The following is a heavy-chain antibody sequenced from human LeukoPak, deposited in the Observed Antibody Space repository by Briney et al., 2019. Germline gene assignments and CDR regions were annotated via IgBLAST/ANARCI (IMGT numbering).Heavy chain of an antibody. J-gene: IGHJ3*02. CDR1: GYSISSGYY. V-gene: IGHV4-38-2*01. CDR3: ARDTWDSSAFDI. D-gene: IGHD1-26*01. CDR2: IYHGGST. Sequence: PETLSLTCAVSGYSISSGYYWGWIRQPPGKGLEWIGSIYHGGSTYYNPSLKSRVSISVDTSKNQFSLKLSSVTAADTAVYYCARDTWDSSAFDIWGQGTMVTVSS.